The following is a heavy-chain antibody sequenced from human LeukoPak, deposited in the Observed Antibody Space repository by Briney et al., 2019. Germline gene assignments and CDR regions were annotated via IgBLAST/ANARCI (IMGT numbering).Heavy chain of an antibody. D-gene: IGHD3-22*01. CDR2: ISSSSSYI. V-gene: IGHV3-21*01. CDR1: GFTFSNAW. CDR3: ARPLSSGRNNAFDI. Sequence: GGSLRLSCAASGFTFSNAWMNWVRQAPGKGLEWVSSISSSSSYIYYADSVKGRFTISRDNAKNSLYLQMNSLRAEDTAVYYCARPLSSGRNNAFDIWGQGTMVTVSS. J-gene: IGHJ3*02.